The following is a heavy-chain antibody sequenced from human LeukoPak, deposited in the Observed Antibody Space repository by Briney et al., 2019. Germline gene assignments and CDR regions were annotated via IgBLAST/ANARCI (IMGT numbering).Heavy chain of an antibody. CDR3: ARDYEEDIVVVVAATWFDY. Sequence: PGGSLRLSCAASGFTFSDYYMSWIRQAPGKGLEWVSYISSSSSYTNYADSVKGRFTISRDNAKNSLYLQMNSLRAEDTAVYYCARDYEEDIVVVVAATWFDYWGQGTLVTVSS. CDR1: GFTFSDYY. CDR2: ISSSSSYT. V-gene: IGHV3-11*06. J-gene: IGHJ4*02. D-gene: IGHD2-15*01.